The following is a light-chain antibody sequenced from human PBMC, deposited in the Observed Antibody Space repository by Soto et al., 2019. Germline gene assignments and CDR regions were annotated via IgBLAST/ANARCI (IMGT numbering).Light chain of an antibody. Sequence: DIQMTQSPSALSASVGDIVTITCRASQSLSSHLHWYQEKPGKAPKLLIFSTYSLQSGVSSRFSGSGTGTDFTLTISNLQPEDSATYYCQQSYITPYPFGQGTNLEIK. CDR1: QSLSSH. V-gene: IGKV1-39*01. CDR2: STY. J-gene: IGKJ2*01. CDR3: QQSYITPYP.